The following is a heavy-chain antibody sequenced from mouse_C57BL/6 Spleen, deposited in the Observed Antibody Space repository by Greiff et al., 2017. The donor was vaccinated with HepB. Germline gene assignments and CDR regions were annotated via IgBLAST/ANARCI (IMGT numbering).Heavy chain of an antibody. D-gene: IGHD2-3*01. J-gene: IGHJ3*01. V-gene: IGHV1-55*01. Sequence: VQLQQSGAELVKPGASVKMSCKASGYTFTSYWITWVKQRPGQGLEWIGDIYPGSGSTNYNEKFKSKATLTVDTSSSTAYMQLSSLTSEDSAVYYCAREGIYDGYYAAYWGQGTLVTVSA. CDR3: AREGIYDGYYAAY. CDR2: IYPGSGST. CDR1: GYTFTSYW.